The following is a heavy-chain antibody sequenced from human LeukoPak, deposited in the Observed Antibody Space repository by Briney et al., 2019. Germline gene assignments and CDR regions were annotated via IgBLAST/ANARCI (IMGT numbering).Heavy chain of an antibody. D-gene: IGHD6-13*01. J-gene: IGHJ4*02. Sequence: GGSLRLSCAASGFTCDDYAMHWVRQAPGKGLEWVSGISGSGGSTYYADSVKGRFTISRDNSKNTLYLQMNSLRAEDTAVYYCAKCIAAAGTNYWGQGTLVTVSS. V-gene: IGHV3-23*01. CDR1: GFTCDDYA. CDR3: AKCIAAAGTNY. CDR2: ISGSGGST.